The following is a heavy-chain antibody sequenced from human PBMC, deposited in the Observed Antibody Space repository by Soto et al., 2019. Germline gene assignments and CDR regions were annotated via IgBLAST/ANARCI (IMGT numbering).Heavy chain of an antibody. V-gene: IGHV3-74*01. Sequence: GGSLRLSCAASGFTFSSYWMHWVRQAPGKGLVWVSRINSDGSSTSYADSVKGRFTISRDNAKNTLYLQMNSLRAEDTAVYYCAIGWGIVGRPRPLYYYYGNDCWVQGTTVTVSS. CDR2: INSDGSST. D-gene: IGHD1-26*01. CDR1: GFTFSSYW. J-gene: IGHJ6*02. CDR3: AIGWGIVGRPRPLYYYYGNDC.